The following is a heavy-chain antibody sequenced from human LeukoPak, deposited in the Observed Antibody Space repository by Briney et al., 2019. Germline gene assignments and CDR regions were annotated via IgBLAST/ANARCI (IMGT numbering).Heavy chain of an antibody. Sequence: ASVTVSFKASGYTFTSYDINWVRQATGQGLEWMGWMNPNSGNTGHAQKFQGRVTMTRNTSISTAYMELSSLRSEDTAVYYCARGREYSSSSGLGYWGQGALVTVSS. CDR1: GYTFTSYD. CDR2: MNPNSGNT. J-gene: IGHJ4*02. V-gene: IGHV1-8*01. D-gene: IGHD6-6*01. CDR3: ARGREYSSSSGLGY.